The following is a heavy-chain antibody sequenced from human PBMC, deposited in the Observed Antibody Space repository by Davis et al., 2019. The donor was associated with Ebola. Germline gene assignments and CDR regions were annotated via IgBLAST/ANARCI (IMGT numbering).Heavy chain of an antibody. D-gene: IGHD4-17*01. Sequence: AASVKVSCKASGGTFSSYAISWVRQAPGQGLEWMGIINPSGGSTSYAQKFQGRVTMTRDTSTSTVYMELSSLRSEDTAVYYCARDRYGDYETPFDYWSQGTLVTVSS. CDR2: INPSGGST. J-gene: IGHJ4*02. V-gene: IGHV1-46*01. CDR3: ARDRYGDYETPFDY. CDR1: GGTFSSYA.